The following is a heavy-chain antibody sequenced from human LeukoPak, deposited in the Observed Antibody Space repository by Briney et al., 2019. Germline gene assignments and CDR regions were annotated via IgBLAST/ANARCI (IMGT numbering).Heavy chain of an antibody. CDR1: GFTFDDYA. J-gene: IGHJ4*02. V-gene: IGHV3-23*01. D-gene: IGHD2-15*01. CDR3: ANGWSPDY. Sequence: TGGSLRLSCVASGFTFDDYAMNWVRQAPGKGLEWVSGISGSGGSTYYADSVKGRFTIFRDNSKNTLYLQMNSLRAGDTAVYHCANGWSPDYWGRGTLVTVSS. CDR2: ISGSGGST.